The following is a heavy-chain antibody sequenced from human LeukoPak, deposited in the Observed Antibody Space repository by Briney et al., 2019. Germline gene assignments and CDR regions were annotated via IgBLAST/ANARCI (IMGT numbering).Heavy chain of an antibody. CDR1: GYTFTGYY. CDR2: INPNSGGT. Sequence: ASVKVSCKASGYTFTGYYMHWVRQAPGQGLEWMGWINPNSGGTNYAQKFQGRVTMTRDTSISTAYMELSRLRSDDAAVYYCARRAAAGPYYYYYYMDVWGKGTTVTVSS. V-gene: IGHV1-2*02. D-gene: IGHD6-13*01. J-gene: IGHJ6*03. CDR3: ARRAAAGPYYYYYYMDV.